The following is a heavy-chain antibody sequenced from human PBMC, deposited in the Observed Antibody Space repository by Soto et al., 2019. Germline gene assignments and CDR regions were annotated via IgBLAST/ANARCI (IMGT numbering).Heavy chain of an antibody. CDR2: ISGSGGST. J-gene: IGHJ6*02. D-gene: IGHD3-10*01. CDR1: GFTFSSYA. CDR3: AKFRGRITMVRGVVSNYYYGMDV. Sequence: TGGSLRLYCAASGFTFSSYAMSWVRQAPGKGLEWVSAISGSGGSTYYADSVKGRFTISRDNSKNTLYLQMISLRAEDTAVYYCAKFRGRITMVRGVVSNYYYGMDVWGQGTTVTVSS. V-gene: IGHV3-23*01.